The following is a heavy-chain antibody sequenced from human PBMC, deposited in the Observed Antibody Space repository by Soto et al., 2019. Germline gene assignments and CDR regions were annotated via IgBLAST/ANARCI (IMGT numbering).Heavy chain of an antibody. CDR1: GFTFSSYA. CDR2: ISGSGGST. J-gene: IGHJ3*02. CDR3: AKDGVDIVVVVAAPGAAFDI. D-gene: IGHD2-15*01. V-gene: IGHV3-23*01. Sequence: EVQLLESGGGLVQPGGSLRLSCAASGFTFSSYAMSWVRQAPGKGLEWVSAISGSGGSTYYADSVKGRFTISRDNSKNTLYLQMNSLRAQDTAVYYCAKDGVDIVVVVAAPGAAFDIWGQGTMVTVSS.